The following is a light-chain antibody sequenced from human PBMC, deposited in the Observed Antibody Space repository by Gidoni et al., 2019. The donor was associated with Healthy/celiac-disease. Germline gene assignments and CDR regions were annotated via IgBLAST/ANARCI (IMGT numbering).Light chain of an antibody. V-gene: IGLV6-57*04. J-gene: IGLJ2*01. CDR2: EDN. Sequence: NFMLTQPHPVSESPGKTVTISCTRISGSIASNYVQGYQQRPGSAPTTVIYEDNQRPSGVPDRFSGSIDSSSNSASLTISGLKTEDEADYYCQSYDSSNVVFGGGTKLTVL. CDR1: SGSIASNY. CDR3: QSYDSSNVV.